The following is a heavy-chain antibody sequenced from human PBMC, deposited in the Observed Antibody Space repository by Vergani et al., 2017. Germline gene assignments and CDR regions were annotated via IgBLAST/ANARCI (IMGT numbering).Heavy chain of an antibody. V-gene: IGHV4-59*01. CDR1: GGSMSGYY. CDR3: GRHLAYCGGDCYPYYYGMDV. J-gene: IGHJ6*02. D-gene: IGHD2-21*02. Sequence: QVRLQESGPGLVKPSETLSLTCSVSGGSMSGYYWSWIRQPPGKELEWIGYMYHSGSTNYNPSLETRVTISGDTSKNQFSLKLNSVTAADTTVYYCGRHLAYCGGDCYPYYYGMDVWGQGTTVTVSS. CDR2: MYHSGST.